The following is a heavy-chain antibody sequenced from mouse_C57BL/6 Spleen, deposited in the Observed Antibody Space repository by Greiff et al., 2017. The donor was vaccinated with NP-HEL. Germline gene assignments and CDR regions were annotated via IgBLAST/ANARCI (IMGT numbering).Heavy chain of an antibody. CDR2: IWRGGST. CDR1: GFSLTSYG. CDR3: TKNGELRGFAY. Sequence: VQLQESGPGLVQPSQSLSISCTVSGFSLTSYGVHWVRQPPGKGLEWLGVIWRGGSTDYNAAFLSRLSISKDNSKSQVFFKRNSLQADDTAIYYCTKNGELRGFAYWGQGTLVTVSA. V-gene: IGHV2-4*01. J-gene: IGHJ3*01.